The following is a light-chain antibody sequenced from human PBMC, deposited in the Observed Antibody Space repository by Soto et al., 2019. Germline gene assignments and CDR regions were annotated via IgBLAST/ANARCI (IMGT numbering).Light chain of an antibody. CDR2: GAS. Sequence: EIVMTRSPASLSVPPGERATLSCTASQSVSSNFAWYLQKPGQAPRLLIYGASTRATAVPARFTASGSGTEFTLTISSLQSDDFGVYYCQQYDTWPRTFGQGTKV. CDR3: QQYDTWPRT. J-gene: IGKJ1*01. CDR1: QSVSSN. V-gene: IGKV3-15*01.